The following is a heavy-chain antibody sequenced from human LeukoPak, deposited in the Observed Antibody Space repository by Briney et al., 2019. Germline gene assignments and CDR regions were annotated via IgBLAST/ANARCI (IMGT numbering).Heavy chain of an antibody. Sequence: GGSLRLSCAASGFTFSSYAMSWVRQAPGKGLEWVSAISRSGDTTYYADSVKGRFTISRDNSKNTLYLQLNSLRAEDTALYYCAKSSGLLLDYYYYHMDVWGKGTTVSVSS. D-gene: IGHD3-22*01. CDR2: ISRSGDTT. J-gene: IGHJ6*03. CDR3: AKSSGLLLDYYYYHMDV. CDR1: GFTFSSYA. V-gene: IGHV3-23*01.